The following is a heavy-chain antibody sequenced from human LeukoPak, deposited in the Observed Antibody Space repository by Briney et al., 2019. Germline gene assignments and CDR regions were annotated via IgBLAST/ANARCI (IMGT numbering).Heavy chain of an antibody. V-gene: IGHV4-39*07. Sequence: SETLSLTCTVSGGSISSSSYYWGWIRQPPGKGLEWIGSIYYSGSTYYNPSLKSRVTISVDTSKNQFSLKLSSVTAADTAVYYCARDHEYCSSTSCYLSPNNWFDPWGQGTLVTVSS. J-gene: IGHJ5*02. CDR1: GGSISSSSYY. CDR2: IYYSGST. CDR3: ARDHEYCSSTSCYLSPNNWFDP. D-gene: IGHD2-2*01.